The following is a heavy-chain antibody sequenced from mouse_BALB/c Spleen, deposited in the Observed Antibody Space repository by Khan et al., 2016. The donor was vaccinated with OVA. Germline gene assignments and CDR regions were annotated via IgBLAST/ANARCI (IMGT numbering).Heavy chain of an antibody. J-gene: IGHJ3*01. V-gene: IGHV3-8*02. Sequence: MQLEESGPSLVKPSQTPSLTCSVTGDSISSGYWSWIRKFPGNKLEYMGYMIYTGYTDYNPSLKSRLAITRHTSKNQYYLQLNSVTTEDTATYYCARSTYRYAFAYWGQGTLVTVSA. D-gene: IGHD2-14*01. CDR1: GDSISSGY. CDR2: MIYTGYT. CDR3: ARSTYRYAFAY.